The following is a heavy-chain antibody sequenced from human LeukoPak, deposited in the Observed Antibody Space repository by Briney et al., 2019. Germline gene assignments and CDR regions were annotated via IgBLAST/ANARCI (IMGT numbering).Heavy chain of an antibody. V-gene: IGHV4-59*01. Sequence: SETLSLTCTVSGGSISSYYWSWTRQPPGKGLEWIGYIYYSGSTNYNPSLKSRVTISVDTSKNQFSLKLSSVAAADTAVYYCAGQTYSIAVAGTGGSVDYWGQGTLVTVSS. D-gene: IGHD6-19*01. CDR2: IYYSGST. CDR3: AGQTYSIAVAGTGGSVDY. J-gene: IGHJ4*02. CDR1: GGSISSYY.